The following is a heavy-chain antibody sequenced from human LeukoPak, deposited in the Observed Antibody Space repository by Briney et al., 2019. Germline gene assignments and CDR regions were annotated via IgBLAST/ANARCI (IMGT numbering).Heavy chain of an antibody. CDR3: ARVGILTGPYYFDY. J-gene: IGHJ4*02. Sequence: PSETLSLTCTVSGGSISSSSYYWGWIRQPPGKGLEWIGSIYYSGSTYYNPSLKSRVTISVDTSKNQFSLKLSSVTAADTAVYYCARVGILTGPYYFDYWGQGTLVTVSS. CDR1: GGSISSSSYY. D-gene: IGHD3-9*01. V-gene: IGHV4-39*07. CDR2: IYYSGST.